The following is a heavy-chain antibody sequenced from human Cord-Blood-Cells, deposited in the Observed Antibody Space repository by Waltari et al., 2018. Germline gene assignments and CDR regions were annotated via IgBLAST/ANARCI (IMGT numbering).Heavy chain of an antibody. Sequence: QVQLVQSGAEVKKPGSSVKVSCKASGGTFSSYAISWVRQAPGQGLEWMGGLIPIVGTANYAPKLQGGVTSTADESTSTAYMELSSLRSEDTAVYYCARDRTIFGVFDYWGQGTLVTVSS. CDR1: GGTFSSYA. V-gene: IGHV1-69*12. D-gene: IGHD3-3*01. CDR3: ARDRTIFGVFDY. J-gene: IGHJ4*02. CDR2: LIPIVGTA.